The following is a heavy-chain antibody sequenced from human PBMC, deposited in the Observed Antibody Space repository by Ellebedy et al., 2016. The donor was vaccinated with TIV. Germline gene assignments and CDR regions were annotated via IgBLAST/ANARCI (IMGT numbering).Heavy chain of an antibody. CDR3: ASTYSSGWPFDY. CDR1: GGSFSGYY. J-gene: IGHJ4*02. Sequence: SETLSLXXAVYGGSFSGYYWSWIRQPPGKGLEWIGEINHSGSTNYNPSLKSRVTISVDTSKNQFSLKLSSVTAADTAVYYCASTYSSGWPFDYWGQGTLVTVSS. D-gene: IGHD6-19*01. CDR2: INHSGST. V-gene: IGHV4-34*01.